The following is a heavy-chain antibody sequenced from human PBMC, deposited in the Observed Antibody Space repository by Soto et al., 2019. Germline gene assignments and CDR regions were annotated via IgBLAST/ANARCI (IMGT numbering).Heavy chain of an antibody. Sequence: GGFLRLSCAASGFTFSSYGMHWVRQAPGKGLEWVAVISYGGSNKYYAGSVKGRFTISRDNSKNTLYLQMNSLRAEDTAVYYCAKSDTAMVGVFDYWGQGTLVTVSS. D-gene: IGHD5-18*01. CDR2: ISYGGSNK. J-gene: IGHJ4*02. CDR3: AKSDTAMVGVFDY. CDR1: GFTFSSYG. V-gene: IGHV3-30*18.